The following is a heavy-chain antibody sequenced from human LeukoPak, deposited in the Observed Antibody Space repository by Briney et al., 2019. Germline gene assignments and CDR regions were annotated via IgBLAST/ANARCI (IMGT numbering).Heavy chain of an antibody. CDR2: MNPNSGNT. V-gene: IGHV1-8*01. CDR1: GYTFTSYD. Sequence: ASVKVSCKASGYTFTSYDINWVRQAPGQGLEWMGWMNPNSGNTGYAQKFQGRVTMTRNTSISTAYMELSSLRSEDTAVYYCARIGLRGVIISRPLDYWGQGTLVTVSS. J-gene: IGHJ4*02. CDR3: ARIGLRGVIISRPLDY. D-gene: IGHD3-16*02.